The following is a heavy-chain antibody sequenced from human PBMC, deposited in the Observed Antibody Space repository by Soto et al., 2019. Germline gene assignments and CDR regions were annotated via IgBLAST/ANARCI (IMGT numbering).Heavy chain of an antibody. Sequence: GGSLGLSCAASGFTFSDYYMSWIRQAPGKGLEWVSYISSSSSYTNYADSVKGRFTISRDNAKNSLYLQMNSLRAEDTAVYYCARVERGITIFGVVILYGMDVWGQGTTVTVSS. V-gene: IGHV3-11*06. J-gene: IGHJ6*02. CDR3: ARVERGITIFGVVILYGMDV. CDR2: ISSSSSYT. CDR1: GFTFSDYY. D-gene: IGHD3-3*01.